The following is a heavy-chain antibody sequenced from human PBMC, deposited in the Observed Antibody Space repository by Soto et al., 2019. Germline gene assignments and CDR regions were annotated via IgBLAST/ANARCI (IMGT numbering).Heavy chain of an antibody. D-gene: IGHD1-1*01. J-gene: IGHJ4*02. CDR1: GFTFSNYA. CDR3: AKDKGVFNWATSYFDY. Sequence: QVQLVESGGGVVQPGRSLRLSCAASGFTFSNYAMHWVRQAPGKGLEWGALTSYDGNNEYYTDSVKGRFTISRDNSKNTLFLQMNSPRPEDTAVYYCAKDKGVFNWATSYFDYWGQGALVTVSS. CDR2: TSYDGNNE. V-gene: IGHV3-30*18.